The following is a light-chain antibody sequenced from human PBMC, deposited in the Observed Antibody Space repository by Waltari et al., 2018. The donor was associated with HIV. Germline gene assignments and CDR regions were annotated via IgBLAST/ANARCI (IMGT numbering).Light chain of an antibody. CDR3: SSYAGSNNFV. J-gene: IGLJ1*01. CDR2: EVT. V-gene: IGLV2-8*01. CDR1: SSDVGGYNY. Sequence: QSALTQPPSASGSPGPSVTISSTGTSSDVGGYNYVSWYQQHPGKAPNLMIYEVTKRPSGVPDRFSGSKSGNTASLTVSGLQAEDEADYYCSSYAGSNNFVFGTGTKVTVL.